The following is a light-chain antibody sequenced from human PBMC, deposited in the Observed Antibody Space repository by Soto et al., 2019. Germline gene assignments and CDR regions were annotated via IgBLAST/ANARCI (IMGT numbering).Light chain of an antibody. CDR2: EVS. Sequence: QSALTQPASVSGSPGQSITISCTGASSDVRGYNYVSWYQQHPGKAPKLMIYEVSNRPSGVSIRFSGSKSGNTASLTISGLQAEDEADYYCSSYTSSNTWVFGGGPKLTVL. J-gene: IGLJ3*02. CDR3: SSYTSSNTWV. CDR1: SSDVRGYNY. V-gene: IGLV2-14*01.